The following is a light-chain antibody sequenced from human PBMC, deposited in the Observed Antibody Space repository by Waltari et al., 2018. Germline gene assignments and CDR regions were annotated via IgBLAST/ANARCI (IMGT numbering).Light chain of an antibody. Sequence: QSALAQPASVSGSPGQSITISCPGTSSDVGSYNLVSWYQQHPGKGPKLMIYEVIKRPSGVSNRFSGSKSGNTASLTISGLQAEDEADYYCCSYVGGSSLIFGGGTKLTVL. CDR3: CSYVGGSSLI. CDR2: EVI. V-gene: IGLV2-23*02. J-gene: IGLJ2*01. CDR1: SSDVGSYNL.